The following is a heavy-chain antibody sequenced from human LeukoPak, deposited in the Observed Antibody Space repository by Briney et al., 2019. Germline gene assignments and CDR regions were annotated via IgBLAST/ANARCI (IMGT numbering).Heavy chain of an antibody. Sequence: GRSLRLSCAASGFTFSSYAMHWVRQAPGKGLEWVAVISYDGSNKYYADSVKGRFTISRDNSKNTLYLQMNSLRAEDTAVYYCAAQWLVQGYWGQGTLVTVSS. CDR2: ISYDGSNK. V-gene: IGHV3-30-3*01. CDR3: AAQWLVQGY. D-gene: IGHD6-19*01. J-gene: IGHJ4*02. CDR1: GFTFSSYA.